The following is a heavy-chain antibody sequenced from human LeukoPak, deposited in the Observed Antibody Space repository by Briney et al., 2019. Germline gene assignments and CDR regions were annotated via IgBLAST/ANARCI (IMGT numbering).Heavy chain of an antibody. V-gene: IGHV3-21*01. CDR2: ISSSSSYI. CDR3: ARGALGPYYDFWSGYYSGGYFDY. J-gene: IGHJ4*02. D-gene: IGHD3-3*01. CDR1: GFTFSSYS. Sequence: PGGSLRLSCAASGFTFSSYSMNWVRQAPGKGLEWVSSISSSSSYIYYADSVKGRFTISRDNAKNSLYLQMNSLRAEDTAVYYCARGALGPYYDFWSGYYSGGYFDYWGQGTLVTVSS.